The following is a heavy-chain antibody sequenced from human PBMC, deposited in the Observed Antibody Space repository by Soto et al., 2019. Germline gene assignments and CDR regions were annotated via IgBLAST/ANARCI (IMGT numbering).Heavy chain of an antibody. CDR3: ARDFLGAYCTNGGCTDA. Sequence: EVRLVESGGGLVQPGGSLRLSCAASGFTFSSYSMNWVRQAPGKGLEWVSYISSSSSTIYYEDSVKGRFTISKDNAKNSLYLQMNRLRDEDAVVYYCARDFLGAYCTNGGCTDAWGQGTLVTVSS. J-gene: IGHJ5*02. CDR1: GFTFSSYS. V-gene: IGHV3-48*02. CDR2: ISSSSSTI. D-gene: IGHD2-8*01.